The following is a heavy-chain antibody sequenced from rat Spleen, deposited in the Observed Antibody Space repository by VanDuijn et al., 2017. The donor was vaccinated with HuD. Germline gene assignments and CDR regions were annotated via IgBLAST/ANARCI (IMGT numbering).Heavy chain of an antibody. V-gene: IGHV3-1*01. Sequence: EVQLQESGPGLVKPSQSLSLTCSVTGSSITSNYWGWIRKFPGNKMEWIGHITYSGSTSYNPSLKSRISITRDTSKNQFFLHLNSVTNEDTATYYCVRNGYSSFDYWGQGVMVTVSS. J-gene: IGHJ2*01. D-gene: IGHD1-4*01. CDR3: VRNGYSSFDY. CDR2: ITYSGST. CDR1: GSSITSNY.